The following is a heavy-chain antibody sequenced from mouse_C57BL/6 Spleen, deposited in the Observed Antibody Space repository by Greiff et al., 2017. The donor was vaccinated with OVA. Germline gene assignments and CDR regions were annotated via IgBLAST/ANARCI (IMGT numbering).Heavy chain of an antibody. Sequence: VQLQQPGTELVKPGASVKLSCKASGYTFTSYWMHWVKQRPGQGLEWIGNINPSNGGPNYTEKFKSKATLTVDKSSSTAYMQLSSLTSEDSAVYYCAKGGTVVATDGYFDVWGTGTTVTVSS. CDR2: INPSNGGP. CDR1: GYTFTSYW. CDR3: AKGGTVVATDGYFDV. J-gene: IGHJ1*03. D-gene: IGHD1-1*01. V-gene: IGHV1-53*01.